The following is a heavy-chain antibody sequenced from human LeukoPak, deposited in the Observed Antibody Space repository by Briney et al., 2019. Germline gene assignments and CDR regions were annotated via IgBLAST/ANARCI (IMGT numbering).Heavy chain of an antibody. CDR2: ISGSGGST. CDR3: TTDDSYYYGSGSHY. Sequence: GGPLRLSCAASGFTFSSYAMSWVRQAPGKGLEWVSAISGSGGSTYYADSVKGRFTISRDNSKNTLYLQMNSLRAEDTAVYYCTTDDSYYYGSGSHYWGQGTLVTVSS. CDR1: GFTFSSYA. V-gene: IGHV3-23*01. J-gene: IGHJ4*02. D-gene: IGHD3-10*01.